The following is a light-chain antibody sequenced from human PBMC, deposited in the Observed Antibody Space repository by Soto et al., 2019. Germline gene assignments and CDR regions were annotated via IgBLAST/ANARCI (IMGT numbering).Light chain of an antibody. V-gene: IGLV1-44*01. CDR3: AAWDDRLSAYV. J-gene: IGLJ1*01. CDR2: SNN. CDR1: SSNIGSNT. Sequence: QLVLTQPPSASGTPGQRVTISCSGSSSNIGSNTVNWYQQLPGTAPKLLIYSNNQRPSGVPDRFSGSKSGTSASLAISGLQSEDEADYYCAAWDDRLSAYVFGTGTKVTVL.